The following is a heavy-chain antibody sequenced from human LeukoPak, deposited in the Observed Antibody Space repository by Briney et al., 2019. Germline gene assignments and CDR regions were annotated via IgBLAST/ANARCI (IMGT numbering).Heavy chain of an antibody. D-gene: IGHD6-19*01. CDR1: GYTFTSYD. CDR2: MNPNSGNT. Sequence: ASVKVSCKASGYTFTSYDINWVRQATGQGLEWMGWMNPNSGNTGYAQKFQGRVTMTRNTSISTAYMKLSSLRSEDTAVYYCARGQVGSSGWYYYYYYGMDVWGQGTTVTVSS. V-gene: IGHV1-8*01. J-gene: IGHJ6*02. CDR3: ARGQVGSSGWYYYYYYGMDV.